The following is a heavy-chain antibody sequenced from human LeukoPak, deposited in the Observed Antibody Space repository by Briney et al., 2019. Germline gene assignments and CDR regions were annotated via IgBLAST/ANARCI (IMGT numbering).Heavy chain of an antibody. Sequence: HRASVTVSCMASGYTFTGYYMHWVRQAPGQGLEWMGWINPNSGGTNYAQKFQGRVTMTRDTSISTAYMELSRLRSDDTAVYYCARVGEVTPFDYWGQGTLVIVSS. J-gene: IGHJ4*02. D-gene: IGHD3-16*01. V-gene: IGHV1-2*02. CDR2: INPNSGGT. CDR3: ARVGEVTPFDY. CDR1: GYTFTGYY.